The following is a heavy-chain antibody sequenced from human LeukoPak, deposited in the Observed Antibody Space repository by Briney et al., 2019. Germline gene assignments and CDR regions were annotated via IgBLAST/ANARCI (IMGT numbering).Heavy chain of an antibody. J-gene: IGHJ5*02. CDR1: GYTFTGYY. V-gene: IGHV1-2*02. CDR3: ARELRLTMVRGVQKNWFDP. CDR2: INPNSGGT. Sequence: ASVNVSCKASGYTFTGYYMHWVRQAPGQGLEWMGWINPNSGGTNYAQKFQGRVTMTRDTSISTAYMELSRLRSDDTAVYYCARELRLTMVRGVQKNWFDPWGQGTLVTVSS. D-gene: IGHD3-10*01.